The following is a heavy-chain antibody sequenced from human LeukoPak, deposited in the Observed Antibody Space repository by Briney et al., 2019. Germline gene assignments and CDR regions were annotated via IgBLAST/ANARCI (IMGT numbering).Heavy chain of an antibody. CDR3: ARQRKTYYYGSGSYTSNWFDP. V-gene: IGHV5-51*01. CDR1: GYSFTSYW. CDR2: IYPGDSDT. D-gene: IGHD3-10*01. J-gene: IGHJ5*02. Sequence: GESLQISCKGSGYSFTSYWIGWVRQMPGKGLEWMGIIYPGDSDTRYRPSFQGQVTISADKSISTAYLQWSSLKASDTAMYYCARQRKTYYYGSGSYTSNWFDPWGQGTLVTVSS.